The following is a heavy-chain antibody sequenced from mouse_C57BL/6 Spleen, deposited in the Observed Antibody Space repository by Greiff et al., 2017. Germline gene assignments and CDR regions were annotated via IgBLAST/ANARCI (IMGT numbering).Heavy chain of an antibody. J-gene: IGHJ3*01. CDR3: APYDGYYLAY. V-gene: IGHV1-18*01. Sequence: EVKLVESGPELVKPGASVKIPCKASGYTFTDYNMDWVKQSHGKSLEWIGDINPNNGGTIYNQKFKGKATLTVDKSSSTAYMELRSLTSEDTAVYYCAPYDGYYLAYWGQGTLVTVSA. CDR1: GYTFTDYN. CDR2: INPNNGGT. D-gene: IGHD2-3*01.